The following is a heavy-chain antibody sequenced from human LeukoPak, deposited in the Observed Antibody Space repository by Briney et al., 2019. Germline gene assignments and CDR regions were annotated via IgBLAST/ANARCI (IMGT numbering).Heavy chain of an antibody. V-gene: IGHV1-69*11. CDR2: VVPVLGSA. Sequence: SVKVSCKSSGGIFSTYAVNWVRQAPGQGLEWMGRVVPVLGSADYAQSFQGRVTISADESTKTAYLELTGLRSEDTAVYYCARARNRDIVVVVGGIQRGGDVLDVWGQGTLVTVSS. J-gene: IGHJ3*01. CDR1: GGIFSTYA. D-gene: IGHD2-2*01. CDR3: ARARNRDIVVVVGGIQRGGDVLDV.